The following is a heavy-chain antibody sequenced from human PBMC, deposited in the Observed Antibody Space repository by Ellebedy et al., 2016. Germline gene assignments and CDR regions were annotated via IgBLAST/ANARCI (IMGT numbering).Heavy chain of an antibody. Sequence: GESLKISCAASGFTFSSYAMSWVRQAPGKGLEWVSAISGSGGSTYYADSVKGRFTISRDNSKNTLYLQMNSLRAEDTAVYYCAKGDGSGYSYGYGYWGQGTLVTVSS. CDR3: AKGDGSGYSYGYGY. D-gene: IGHD5-18*01. CDR1: GFTFSSYA. CDR2: ISGSGGST. J-gene: IGHJ4*02. V-gene: IGHV3-23*01.